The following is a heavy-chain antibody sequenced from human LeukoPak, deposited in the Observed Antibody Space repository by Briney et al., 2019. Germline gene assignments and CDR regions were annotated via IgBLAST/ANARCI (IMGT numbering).Heavy chain of an antibody. D-gene: IGHD3-3*01. CDR2: ISWNSGSI. J-gene: IGHJ6*02. CDR1: GFTFDDYA. V-gene: IGHV3-9*01. CDR3: AKDQLRFLEWLRGMDV. Sequence: PGGSLRLSCAASGFTFDDYAMHWVRQAPGKGLEWVSGISWNSGSIGYADSVKGRFTISRDNAKNSLYLQMNSLRAEGTALYYCAKDQLRFLEWLRGMDVWGQGTTVTVSS.